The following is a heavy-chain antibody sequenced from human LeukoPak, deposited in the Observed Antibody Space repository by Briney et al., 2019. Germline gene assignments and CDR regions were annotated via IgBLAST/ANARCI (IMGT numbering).Heavy chain of an antibody. V-gene: IGHV3-21*01. CDR3: ARDSVVPAAEYYFDY. CDR2: ISSSSSYI. CDR1: GFTFSSYA. Sequence: GGSLRLSCAASGFTFSSYAMHWVRQAPGKGLEWVSSISSSSSYIYYADSVKGRFTISRDNAKNSLYLQMNSLRAEDTAVYYCARDSVVPAAEYYFDYWGQGTLVTVSS. D-gene: IGHD2-2*01. J-gene: IGHJ4*02.